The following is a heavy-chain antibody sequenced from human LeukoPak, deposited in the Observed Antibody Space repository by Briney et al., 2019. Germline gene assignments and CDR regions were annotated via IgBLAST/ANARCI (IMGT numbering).Heavy chain of an antibody. J-gene: IGHJ2*01. V-gene: IGHV4-34*01. CDR3: ARHGWHAWYFDL. CDR1: GESFSGYS. Sequence: SETLSLTCVVYGESFSGYSWSWIRQPPGKGLEWVGEINQRRNTNYDPSLKSRVTISIDTSKNQFSLKLSSVTAADTAVYYCARHGWHAWYFDLWGRGTLVTVSS. CDR2: INQRRNT. D-gene: IGHD6-19*01.